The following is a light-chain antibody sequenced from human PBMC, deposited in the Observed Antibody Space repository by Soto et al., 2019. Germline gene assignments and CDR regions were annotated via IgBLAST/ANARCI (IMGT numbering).Light chain of an antibody. V-gene: IGKV3D-15*01. J-gene: IGKJ3*01. CDR2: GAS. CDR3: QQYNNCSPFT. Sequence: EIVMTQSPATLSVSPGERATLSCRASQSVSSNLAWFQQKPGQAPRLLIYGASTRATGIPARFSGSGSGTELTLTISSLQSEDFSVYYCQQYNNCSPFTFGPGTKVDIK. CDR1: QSVSSN.